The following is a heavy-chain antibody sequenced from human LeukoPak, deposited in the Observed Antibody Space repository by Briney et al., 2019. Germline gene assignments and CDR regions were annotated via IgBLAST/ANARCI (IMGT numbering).Heavy chain of an antibody. CDR2: IIPIFATA. V-gene: IGHV1-69*01. Sequence: SVKVSCKASGGTFSSYAISWVRQAPGQGLEWMGGIIPIFATANYAQKFQGRVTITADESTSTAYMELSSLRSEDTAVYYCAIQEGHSSGYYEGLYYFDYWGQGTLVTVSS. CDR1: GGTFSSYA. J-gene: IGHJ4*02. CDR3: AIQEGHSSGYYEGLYYFDY. D-gene: IGHD3-22*01.